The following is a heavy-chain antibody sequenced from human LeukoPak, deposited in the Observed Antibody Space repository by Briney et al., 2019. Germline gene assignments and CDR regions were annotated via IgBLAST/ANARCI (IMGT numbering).Heavy chain of an antibody. J-gene: IGHJ5*02. CDR1: GFTFSSYS. D-gene: IGHD3-10*01. CDR3: ARATMVIRSNWFDP. CDR2: ISSSGSTI. Sequence: GGSLRLSCAASGFTFSSYSMNWVRQAPGKGLEWVSYISSSGSTIYYADSVKGRFTISRDNAKNSLYLQMNSLRAEDTAVYYCARATMVIRSNWFDPWGQGTLVTVSS. V-gene: IGHV3-48*04.